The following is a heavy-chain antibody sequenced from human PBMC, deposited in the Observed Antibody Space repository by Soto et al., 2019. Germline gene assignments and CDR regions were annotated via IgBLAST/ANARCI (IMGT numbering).Heavy chain of an antibody. CDR1: GFTFSSYF. CDR3: ASSRPSDNDCDS. J-gene: IGHJ4*02. Sequence: EVQLLESGGGLVQPGGSLRLSWAASGFTFSSYFMSWVRQAPGKGLMWVSYITSSGAEKYYADCVKGRFTISRDNSRNTLLLQMSGLRAEDSAIYYCASSRPSDNDCDSWGQGTLVTVSS. V-gene: IGHV3-23*01. D-gene: IGHD1-1*01. CDR2: ITSSGAEK.